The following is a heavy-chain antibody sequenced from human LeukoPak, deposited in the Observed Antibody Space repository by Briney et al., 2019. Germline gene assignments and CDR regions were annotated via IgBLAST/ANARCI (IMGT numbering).Heavy chain of an antibody. Sequence: ASVKLSGNPSGYTFTRYYIHWGPQAPRQGPGGRGWISPDSGGTNYAQKFQGRVTVTGDTSISTVYMELSGLRSDDTGVYYCARDSIRGVRLLDYWGQGTLVTVSS. CDR2: ISPDSGGT. D-gene: IGHD2/OR15-2a*01. CDR3: ARDSIRGVRLLDY. J-gene: IGHJ4*02. V-gene: IGHV1-2*02. CDR1: GYTFTRYY.